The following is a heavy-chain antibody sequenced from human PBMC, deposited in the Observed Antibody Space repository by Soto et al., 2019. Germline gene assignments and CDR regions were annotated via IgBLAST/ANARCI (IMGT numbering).Heavy chain of an antibody. D-gene: IGHD3-16*01. CDR3: ARGLYYDSPQDL. CDR1: GFNFDAYA. CDR2: VTATAESA. V-gene: IGHV3-23*01. Sequence: GGSLRLSCTPFGFNFDAYAMSWVRQAPGKGLEWVSAVTATAESAYYTDSGRGRFIITREHSDNMLYLQMSSLRVEDTAIYFCARGLYYDSPQDLWGRGTQVTVSS. J-gene: IGHJ5*02.